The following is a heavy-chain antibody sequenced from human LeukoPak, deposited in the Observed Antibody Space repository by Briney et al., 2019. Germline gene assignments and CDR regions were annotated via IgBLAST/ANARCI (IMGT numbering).Heavy chain of an antibody. Sequence: GGALRLSCAASGFTFDDYAMHWVRQAPGKGLEWVSGISWNSGSIVYADSVKGRFTISRDNAKNSLYLQMNSLRAEDTALYYCAKGLGIVVVPAAMAFDPWGQGTLVTVSS. CDR1: GFTFDDYA. V-gene: IGHV3-9*01. CDR3: AKGLGIVVVPAAMAFDP. CDR2: ISWNSGSI. D-gene: IGHD2-2*01. J-gene: IGHJ5*02.